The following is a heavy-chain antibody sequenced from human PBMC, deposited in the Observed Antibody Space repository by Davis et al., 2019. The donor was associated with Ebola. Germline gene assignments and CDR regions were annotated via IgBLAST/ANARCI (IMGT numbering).Heavy chain of an antibody. D-gene: IGHD1-1*01. J-gene: IGHJ4*02. CDR1: GFTLTGRW. CDR3: VREGYWNLDY. Sequence: GESLKISCVGSGFTLTGRWMHWVRQAPGKGLVWVSRLNGDGNQIDYADSVKGRFTISRDNAKDTVYLQMNGLKADDTAVYFCVREGYWNLDYWGQGTLVTVSS. CDR2: LNGDGNQI. V-gene: IGHV3-74*01.